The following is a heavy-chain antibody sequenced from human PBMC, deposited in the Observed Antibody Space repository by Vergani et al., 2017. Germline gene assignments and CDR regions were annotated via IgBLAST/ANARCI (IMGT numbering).Heavy chain of an antibody. J-gene: IGHJ3*02. V-gene: IGHV3-7*01. CDR3: ARELRRAFDI. CDR2: IKQDGSEK. Sequence: EVQLVESGGGLVQPGGSLRLSCAASGFTLSSYWMSWVRQAPGKGLEWVANIKQDGSEKYYVDSVKGRFTISSDNAKNSLYLQMNSLRAEDTAVYYCARELRRAFDIWGQGTMVTVSS. CDR1: GFTLSSYW. D-gene: IGHD5-12*01.